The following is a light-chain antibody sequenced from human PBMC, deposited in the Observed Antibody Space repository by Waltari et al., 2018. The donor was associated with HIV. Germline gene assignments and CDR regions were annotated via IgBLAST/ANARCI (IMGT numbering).Light chain of an antibody. CDR1: TRDFGLYDF. J-gene: IGLJ2*01. CDR3: TSFTSNYTVI. CDR2: EVF. Sequence: QSALTQPASVSGSPGQSITISCTRSTRDFGLYDFISWYQQHPGGVPRVIIYEVFRRPSGVSSRFSGSKSGNTASLTISWLQTEDEADYYCTSFTSNYTVIFGGGTKVTVL. V-gene: IGLV2-14*01.